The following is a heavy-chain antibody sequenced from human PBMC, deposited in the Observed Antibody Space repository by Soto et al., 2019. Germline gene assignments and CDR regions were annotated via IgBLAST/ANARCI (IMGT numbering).Heavy chain of an antibody. J-gene: IGHJ4*02. Sequence: QVQLVQSGAEVKKPGSSVKVSCKASGGTFSSYAISWVRQAPGQGLEWMGGIIPIFGTANYAQKFQGRVTMTAEESTSTGYMELSSLRSEDTAVYYWARDSLTTVTTTGRDDYWGQGTLVTVSS. CDR3: ARDSLTTVTTTGRDDY. V-gene: IGHV1-69*12. D-gene: IGHD4-17*01. CDR1: GGTFSSYA. CDR2: IIPIFGTA.